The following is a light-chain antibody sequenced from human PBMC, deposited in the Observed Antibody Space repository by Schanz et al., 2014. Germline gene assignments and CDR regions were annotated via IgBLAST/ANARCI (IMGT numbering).Light chain of an antibody. V-gene: IGLV2-11*01. J-gene: IGLJ3*02. CDR2: EVK. CDR1: SREDGGYNK. Sequence: QSALTQRKKGGGGEGKSITISRKGTSREDGGYNKEVWYQQKKGKENKRMKKEVKKRKRGEGGGFSVSKSGNTASLTISGXXXXDEADYYCQSYDSSLSVRVFGGGTKVTVL. CDR3: QSYDSSLSVRV.